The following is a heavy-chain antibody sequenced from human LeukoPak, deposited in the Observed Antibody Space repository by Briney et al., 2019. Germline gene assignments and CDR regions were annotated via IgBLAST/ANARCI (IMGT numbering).Heavy chain of an antibody. J-gene: IGHJ5*01. CDR3: ARGGYDFVWGVYHSPRWFDP. Sequence: SETLSLTCAVYGGSFSGYYWSWLRQPPGKGLEWLGEINHSGSTNYNPSLKSRGTISVDTSKKQFSLKLSSVTAADKAVYYCARGGYDFVWGVYHSPRWFDPWGQGTSVTVSA. V-gene: IGHV4-34*01. CDR1: GGSFSGYY. D-gene: IGHD3-16*02. CDR2: INHSGST.